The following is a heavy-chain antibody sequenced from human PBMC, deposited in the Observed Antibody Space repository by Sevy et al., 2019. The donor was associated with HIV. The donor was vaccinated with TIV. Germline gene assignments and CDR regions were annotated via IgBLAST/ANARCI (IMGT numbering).Heavy chain of an antibody. CDR2: LSFGCGEI. D-gene: IGHD2-8*01. Sequence: GGSLRLSCATSGFTFSKYSMSWVRQPPGKGLEWVSTLSFGCGEINHADSVKGRFTISRDNSKNSLYLQMNNLRAEDTAVYYCAREGCTKPHDYWGQGTLVTVSS. CDR1: GFTFSKYS. V-gene: IGHV3-23*01. CDR3: AREGCTKPHDY. J-gene: IGHJ4*02.